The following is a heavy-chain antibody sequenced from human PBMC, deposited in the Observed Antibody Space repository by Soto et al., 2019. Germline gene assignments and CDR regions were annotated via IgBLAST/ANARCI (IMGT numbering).Heavy chain of an antibody. Sequence: QVQLVESGGGLVKPGGSLRVSCAASGFPFSDYDMSWIRQAPGKGLERVSYISNSGNSIYYADSVTGRCTISRYNAKNSLDLQMNSLRAEDADVYYFAKAGRHDDPVGRGMDVWGQGTTVTVSS. J-gene: IGHJ6*02. CDR3: AKAGRHDDPVGRGMDV. CDR1: GFPFSDYD. V-gene: IGHV3-11*01. D-gene: IGHD1-26*01. CDR2: ISNSGNSI.